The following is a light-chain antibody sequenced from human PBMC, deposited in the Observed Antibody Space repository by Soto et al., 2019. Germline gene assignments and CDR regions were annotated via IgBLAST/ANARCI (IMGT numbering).Light chain of an antibody. CDR2: GAS. Sequence: EILMTQSPPTLSVSPGERATLSCRASQSVSSNLAWYQQRPGQAPRLLIYGASTRATGIPARLSGSGSGTEFTLTISSLQSEDFAVYYCQQYNNWRTFGQGTKVDIK. J-gene: IGKJ1*01. CDR1: QSVSSN. V-gene: IGKV3-15*01. CDR3: QQYNNWRT.